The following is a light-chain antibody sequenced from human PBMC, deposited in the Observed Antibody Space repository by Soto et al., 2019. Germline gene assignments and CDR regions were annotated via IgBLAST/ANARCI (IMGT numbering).Light chain of an antibody. CDR2: AAS. J-gene: IGKJ4*01. Sequence: DIQMTQSPSSLSASVGDRVTITCRASQGLSNYLAWYQQKPGKVPKLLIYAASTLPSGVPSRFSGSGSGTDFTLTISSLQPEDVATYYCQKYNSALGTFGGGTKVDIK. V-gene: IGKV1-27*01. CDR1: QGLSNY. CDR3: QKYNSALGT.